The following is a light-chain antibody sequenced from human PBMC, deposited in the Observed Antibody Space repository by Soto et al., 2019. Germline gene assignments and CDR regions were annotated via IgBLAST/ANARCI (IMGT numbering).Light chain of an antibody. CDR2: GNS. Sequence: HSVLTQPPSVSGAPGQRVTISCTGSSSNIGAGSDVHWYQQLPGTAPKLLIYGNSNRPSGVPDRFSGSKSGTSASLAITGLQAEDEADYYCQSFDDRLSGYVFGTGTQLTVL. V-gene: IGLV1-40*01. CDR1: SSNIGAGSD. J-gene: IGLJ1*01. CDR3: QSFDDRLSGYV.